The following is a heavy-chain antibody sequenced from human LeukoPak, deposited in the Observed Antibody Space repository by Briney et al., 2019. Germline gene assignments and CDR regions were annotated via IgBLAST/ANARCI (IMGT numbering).Heavy chain of an antibody. CDR1: GFTLDDYA. Sequence: GGSLRLSCAASGFTLDDYAMRGVRPAPGKGVEWVSGISWNSGSICYADSVKGRFTISRDNAKNSLYLQMISLRAEDTDLYYCASFLTGAYCGGDCYPRHYYYYGMDVWGQGTTVTVSS. CDR3: ASFLTGAYCGGDCYPRHYYYYGMDV. V-gene: IGHV3-9*01. J-gene: IGHJ6*02. D-gene: IGHD2-21*02. CDR2: ISWNSGSI.